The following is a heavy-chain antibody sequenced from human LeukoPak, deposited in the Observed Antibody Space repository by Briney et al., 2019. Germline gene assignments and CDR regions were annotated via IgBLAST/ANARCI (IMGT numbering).Heavy chain of an antibody. D-gene: IGHD3-16*01. J-gene: IGHJ6*02. CDR1: GYTFTSYG. CDR3: ARYEYSHYYYGMDV. CDR2: ISAYNGNT. V-gene: IGHV1-18*01. Sequence: ASVKVSCTASGYTFTSYGISWVRQAPGQGLEWMGWISAYNGNTNYAQKLQGRVTMTTDTSTSTAYMELRSLGSDNTAVYYCARYEYSHYYYGMDVWGQGTTVTVSS.